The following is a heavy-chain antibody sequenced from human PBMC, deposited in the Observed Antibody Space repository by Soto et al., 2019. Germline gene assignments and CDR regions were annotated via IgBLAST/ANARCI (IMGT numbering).Heavy chain of an antibody. J-gene: IGHJ4*02. CDR3: ASVTFGGVGLAH. CDR1: ADSFSKYY. CDR2: IYFNGNT. V-gene: IGHV4-59*01. D-gene: IGHD3-16*01. Sequence: SETLSLTCSVSADSFSKYYWTWIRQPPGEGLEWIGYIYFNGNTNYNPSLKGRVTISIDTSKKQFSLNLSSVTAADTAVYYCASVTFGGVGLAHWGQGTLVTVSS.